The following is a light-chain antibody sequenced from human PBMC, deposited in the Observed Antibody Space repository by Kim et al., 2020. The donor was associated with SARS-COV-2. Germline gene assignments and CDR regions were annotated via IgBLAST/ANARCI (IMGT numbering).Light chain of an antibody. CDR1: KLGENF. CDR3: QTWDGSAAV. Sequence: SVSPGQQATIPCSGQKLGENFACWYHPMPGRSPTLLIYEDNKRPPGIPERFSGSNSGDTATLTISGTQAVDEADYYCQTWDGSAAVFGGRTQLTVL. J-gene: IGLJ3*02. V-gene: IGLV3-1*01. CDR2: EDN.